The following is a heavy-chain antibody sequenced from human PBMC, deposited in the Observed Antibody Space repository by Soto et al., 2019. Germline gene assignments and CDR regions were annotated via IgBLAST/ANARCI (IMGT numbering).Heavy chain of an antibody. CDR1: GGYITSGDYY. CDR3: ARESSAYSRGWYYFDS. CDR2: IYYSGST. V-gene: IGHV4-30-4*01. Sequence: QVQLQESGPGLVKPSQTLSLTCTVSGGYITSGDYYWRWIRQTPGRGLEWIGYIYYSGSTYYNPSLESRLTISVDTYKNQFSLKLSSVIAADTAVYYCARESSAYSRGWYYFDSWGQGTLGNVSS. D-gene: IGHD3-22*01. J-gene: IGHJ4*02.